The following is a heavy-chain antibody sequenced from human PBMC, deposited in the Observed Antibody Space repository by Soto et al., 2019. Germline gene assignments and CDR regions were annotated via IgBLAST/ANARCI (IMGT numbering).Heavy chain of an antibody. J-gene: IGHJ3*02. Sequence: GGSLRLSCAASGFTFSSYWMHWVRQAPGKGLVWVSRINSDGSSTSYADSVKGRFTISRDNAKNTLYLQMNSLRAEDTAVYYCVYIAPPSPEPNRYCSSTSCCAAIDIWGRGTMVTVSS. CDR2: INSDGSST. D-gene: IGHD2-2*01. CDR1: GFTFSSYW. CDR3: VYIAPPSPEPNRYCSSTSCCAAIDI. V-gene: IGHV3-74*01.